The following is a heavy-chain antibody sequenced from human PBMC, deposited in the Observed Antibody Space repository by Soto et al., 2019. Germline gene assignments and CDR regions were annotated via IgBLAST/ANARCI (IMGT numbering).Heavy chain of an antibody. D-gene: IGHD5-12*01. J-gene: IGHJ2*01. CDR3: AKYVDIVATIHWYFDL. V-gene: IGHV3-23*01. CDR2: ISGSGGST. CDR1: GFTFSSYA. Sequence: EVPLLESGGGLVQPGGSLRLSCAASGFTFSSYAMSWVRQAPGKGLEWVSAISGSGGSTYYADSVKGRFTISRDNSEHTLYLQMNSLRAEDTAVYYCAKYVDIVATIHWYFDLWGRGTLVTVSS.